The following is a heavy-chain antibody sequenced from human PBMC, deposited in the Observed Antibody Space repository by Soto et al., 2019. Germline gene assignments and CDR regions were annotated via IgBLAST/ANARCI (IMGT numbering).Heavy chain of an antibody. CDR1: GFTSSSYW. V-gene: IGHV3-74*01. J-gene: IGHJ4*02. CDR3: ASTEPVTYYYDSSGYNY. CDR2: INSDGSST. D-gene: IGHD3-22*01. Sequence: HPGGSLRLSCAASGFTSSSYWMHWVRQAPGKGLVWVSRINSDGSSTSYADSVKGRFTISRDNAKNTLYLQMSSLRAEDTAVYYCASTEPVTYYYDSSGYNYWGQGTLVTVSS.